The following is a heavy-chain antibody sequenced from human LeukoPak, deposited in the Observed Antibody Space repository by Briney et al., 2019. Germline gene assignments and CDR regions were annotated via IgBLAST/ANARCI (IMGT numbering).Heavy chain of an antibody. D-gene: IGHD3-22*01. Sequence: GGSLRLSCAASGFTFGSYAMHWVRQAPGKGLEWVAVISYDGSNKYYADSVEGRFTISRDNSKNTLYLQMNSLRAEDTAVYYCAREPFDSSGYYWGYDAFDIWGQGTMVTVSS. CDR2: ISYDGSNK. V-gene: IGHV3-30-3*01. CDR3: AREPFDSSGYYWGYDAFDI. CDR1: GFTFGSYA. J-gene: IGHJ3*02.